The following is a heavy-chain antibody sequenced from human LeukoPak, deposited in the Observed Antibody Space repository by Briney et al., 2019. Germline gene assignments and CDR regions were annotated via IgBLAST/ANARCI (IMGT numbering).Heavy chain of an antibody. CDR2: IKQDGSEK. V-gene: IGHV3-7*01. Sequence: PGGSLRLSCAASGFTFSSYWMSWVRQAPGKGLEWVANIKQDGSEKYYVDSVKGRFTISRDNAKNSLYLQMNSLRAEDTAVYYCARGALYSWEAFDYWGQGTLVTVSS. CDR3: ARGALYSWEAFDY. J-gene: IGHJ4*02. D-gene: IGHD1-20*01. CDR1: GFTFSSYW.